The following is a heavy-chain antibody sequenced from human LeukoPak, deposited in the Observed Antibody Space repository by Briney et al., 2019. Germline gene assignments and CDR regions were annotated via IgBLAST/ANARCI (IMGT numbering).Heavy chain of an antibody. D-gene: IGHD1-1*01. CDR3: ARRQGTTLNFDY. CDR2: INAYNGNT. V-gene: IGHV1-18*01. J-gene: IGHJ4*02. CDR1: GYTFSSYG. Sequence: ASVKVSCKASGYTFSSYGFSWVRQAPGQGLEWMGWINAYNGNTNYAQNLQGRVTMTTDTSTSTAYMELRSMRSDDTAVYYCARRQGTTLNFDYWGQGTLVTVSS.